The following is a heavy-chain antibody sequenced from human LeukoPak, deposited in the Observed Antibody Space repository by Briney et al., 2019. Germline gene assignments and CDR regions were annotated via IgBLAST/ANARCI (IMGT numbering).Heavy chain of an antibody. J-gene: IGHJ4*02. V-gene: IGHV3-23*01. Sequence: PGGSLRLSCAASGFTFSGYAMSWVRQAPGKGLEWVSTISDNGGRTYYADSVKGRFTISRDNSKNTLFLQMNSLRAEDSAVYYCAKDLKPDSGYDFDHWGQGTLVTVSS. CDR3: AKDLKPDSGYDFDH. CDR1: GFTFSGYA. D-gene: IGHD5-12*01. CDR2: ISDNGGRT.